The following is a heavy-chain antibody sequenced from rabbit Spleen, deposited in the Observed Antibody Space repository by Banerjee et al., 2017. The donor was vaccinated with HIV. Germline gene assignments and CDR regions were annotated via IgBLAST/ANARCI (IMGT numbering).Heavy chain of an antibody. J-gene: IGHJ6*01. CDR1: GFSFSSSYW. D-gene: IGHD1-1*01. CDR3: ARDTSSSFSSYGMDL. CDR2: IDNGDGST. V-gene: IGHV1S45*01. Sequence: QEQLEESGGDLVKPEGSLTLTCTASGFSFSSSYWICWVRQAPGKGLELIACIDNGDGSTYYASWAKGRFTFSKTSSTTVTLQMTSLTAADTATYFCARDTSSSFSSYGMDLWGPGTLVTVS.